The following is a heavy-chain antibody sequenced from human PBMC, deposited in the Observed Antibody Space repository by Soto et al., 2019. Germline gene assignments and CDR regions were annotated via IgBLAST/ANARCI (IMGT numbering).Heavy chain of an antibody. V-gene: IGHV5-51*01. CDR3: ARHYSSSSAGYYYGMDV. CDR1: GYSFTSYW. D-gene: IGHD6-6*01. CDR2: IYPGDSDT. Sequence: PGESLKISCKGSGYSFTSYWIGWVRQMPGKGLEWMGIIYPGDSDTRYSPSFQGQVTISADKSISTAYLQWSSLKASDTAMYYCARHYSSSSAGYYYGMDVWGQGTTVTVSS. J-gene: IGHJ6*02.